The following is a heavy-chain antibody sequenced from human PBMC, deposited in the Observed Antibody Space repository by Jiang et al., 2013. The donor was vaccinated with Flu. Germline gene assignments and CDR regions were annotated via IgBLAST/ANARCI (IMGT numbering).Heavy chain of an antibody. CDR2: ISAYNGDT. J-gene: IGHJ6*02. CDR3: AGPPNSRWSNYYGLDV. V-gene: IGHV1-18*04. Sequence: SGAEVKKPGASVKVSCKASGYIITSYGLTWVRQAPGQGLEWMGWISAYNGDTNYTQKLQGRVTMTTDTSASTAYMELRSLRSDDTAVYYCAGPPNSRWSNYYGLDVWGPGTTVTVSS. D-gene: IGHD2/OR15-2a*01. CDR1: GYIITSYG.